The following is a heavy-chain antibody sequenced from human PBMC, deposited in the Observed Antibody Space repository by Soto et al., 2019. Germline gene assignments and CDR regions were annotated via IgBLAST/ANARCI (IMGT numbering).Heavy chain of an antibody. CDR3: ARGGLRWYSNRYYYYGMDV. CDR2: IYSGGST. D-gene: IGHD4-17*01. Sequence: PGGSLRLSCAASGFTVSSNYMSWVRQAPGKGLEWVSVIYSGGSTYYADSVKGRFTISRDNSKNTLYLQMNSLRAEDTAVYYCARGGLRWYSNRYYYYGMDVWGQGTTVTVSS. J-gene: IGHJ6*02. CDR1: GFTVSSNY. V-gene: IGHV3-66*01.